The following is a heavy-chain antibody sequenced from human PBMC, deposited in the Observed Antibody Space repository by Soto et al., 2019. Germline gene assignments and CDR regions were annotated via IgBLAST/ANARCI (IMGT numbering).Heavy chain of an antibody. V-gene: IGHV4-59*13. CDR3: AREGYSSSWYLAGAFDL. J-gene: IGHJ3*01. CDR1: GGSISVYC. Sequence: SETLSLTCTVSGGSISVYCWTWIRQPPGKELEWIGYISYTGSTNYNPSLKSRVTISVDTSKNQFSLKLSSVTAADTAVYYCAREGYSSSWYLAGAFDLWGQGTMVTVS. D-gene: IGHD6-13*01. CDR2: ISYTGST.